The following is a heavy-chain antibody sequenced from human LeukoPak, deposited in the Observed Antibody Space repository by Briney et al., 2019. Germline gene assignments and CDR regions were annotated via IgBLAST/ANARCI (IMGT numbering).Heavy chain of an antibody. D-gene: IGHD1-26*01. V-gene: IGHV1-69*05. CDR1: GNTFTSYD. Sequence: SVKVSCKASGNTFTSYDINWVRQAPGQGLEWMGGIIPMFGIASYAQKFQGRVTITTEESTSTVYMELSSLGSEDTAMYYCARVFARGGEISGSYFYYWGQGTLVTVSS. CDR3: ARVFARGGEISGSYFYY. CDR2: IIPMFGIA. J-gene: IGHJ4*02.